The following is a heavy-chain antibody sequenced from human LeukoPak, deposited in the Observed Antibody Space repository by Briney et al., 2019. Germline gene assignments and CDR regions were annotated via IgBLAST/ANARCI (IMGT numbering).Heavy chain of an antibody. CDR3: ARGVDYYYYYGMDV. J-gene: IGHJ6*02. CDR2: ISGSGGST. D-gene: IGHD2-21*01. CDR1: GFTFSSYA. Sequence: PGGSLRLSCAASGFTFSSYAMSWVRQAPGKGLEWVSAISGSGGSTYYADSVKGRFTISRDNSKNPPYLQMNSLRAEDTAVYYCARGVDYYYYYGMDVWGQGTTVTVSS. V-gene: IGHV3-23*01.